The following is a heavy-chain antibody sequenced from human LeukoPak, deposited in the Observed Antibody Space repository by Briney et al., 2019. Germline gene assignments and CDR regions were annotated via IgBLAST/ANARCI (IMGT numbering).Heavy chain of an antibody. V-gene: IGHV3-48*03. Sequence: PGGSLRLSCAASGFTFSSYEMNWVRQAPGKGLEWVSYISSSGSTIYYADSVKGRSTISRDNAKNSLYLQMNSLRAEDTAVYYCARARIAAAGTVRGVFDYWGQGTLVTVSS. CDR3: ARARIAAAGTVRGVFDY. J-gene: IGHJ4*02. D-gene: IGHD6-13*01. CDR1: GFTFSSYE. CDR2: ISSSGSTI.